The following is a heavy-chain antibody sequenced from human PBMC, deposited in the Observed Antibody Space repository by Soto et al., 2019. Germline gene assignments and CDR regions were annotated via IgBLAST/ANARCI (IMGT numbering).Heavy chain of an antibody. CDR1: GDSITNTTYY. J-gene: IGHJ4*02. CDR2: VYKSGST. CDR3: ASQRDGYSIDY. V-gene: IGHV4-39*01. Sequence: PSETLSLTCSVSGDSITNTTYYWDWIRQPPGKGLEWLGSVYKSGSTYYNPSLKSRVTVSVDTAKNQFSPELDSVTAADTAVYYCASQRDGYSIDYWGQGSLVTVSS. D-gene: IGHD4-4*01.